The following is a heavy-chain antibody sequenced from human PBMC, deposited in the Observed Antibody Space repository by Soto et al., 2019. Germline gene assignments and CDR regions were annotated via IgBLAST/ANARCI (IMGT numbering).Heavy chain of an antibody. CDR1: GFTFSSYG. CDR3: AKEGGPHYYGSGSYYNEFDP. D-gene: IGHD3-10*01. CDR2: ISYDGSNK. V-gene: IGHV3-30*18. Sequence: PGGSLRLSCAASGFTFSSYGMHWVRQAPGKXLEWVAVISYDGSNKYYADSVKGRFTISRDNSKNTLYLQMNSLRAEDTAVYYCAKEGGPHYYGSGSYYNEFDPWGQGTLVTVCS. J-gene: IGHJ5*02.